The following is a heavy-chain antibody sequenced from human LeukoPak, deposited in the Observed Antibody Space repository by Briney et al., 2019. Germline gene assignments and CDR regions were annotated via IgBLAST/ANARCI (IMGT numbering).Heavy chain of an antibody. V-gene: IGHV3-7*01. J-gene: IGHJ4*02. Sequence: PGGSLRLSCAASGFIFSDYWMTWVRQAPGRGLEWVANISQDGSEKTYVDSVKGRFTISRDNAKNSLYLQMNSLRAEDTAVYYCARKLHDYDYTDHYFDFWGQGTLVTVSS. CDR1: GFIFSDYW. CDR3: ARKLHDYDYTDHYFDF. D-gene: IGHD5-12*01. CDR2: ISQDGSEK.